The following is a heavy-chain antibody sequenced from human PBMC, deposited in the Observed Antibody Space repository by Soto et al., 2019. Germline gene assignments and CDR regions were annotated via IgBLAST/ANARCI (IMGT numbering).Heavy chain of an antibody. D-gene: IGHD1-1*01. V-gene: IGHV3-9*01. Sequence: EVQLVESGGGLVQPSRSLRLSCAASGFTFDDYAMHWVRLAPGKGLEWVSSISWNSGNIDYADSVKGRFTVSRDNAKNSLYLQMNSLRSEDTAMYYCAKEASITTTYLAHWGQGTLVTVSA. CDR2: ISWNSGNI. CDR3: AKEASITTTYLAH. J-gene: IGHJ4*02. CDR1: GFTFDDYA.